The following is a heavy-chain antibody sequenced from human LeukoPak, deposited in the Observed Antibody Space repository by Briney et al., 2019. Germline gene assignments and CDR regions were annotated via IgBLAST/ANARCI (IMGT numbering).Heavy chain of an antibody. Sequence: GGSLRLSCEASEFTFISYSINWFRQAPGKGLDCVSSIISIRNYIYYADSVRGRFTISRDNARNSLYLQMNSLRAEDTAVYYCARLRGGYNYALGPFDYWGQGTLVTVSS. D-gene: IGHD5-18*01. CDR2: IISIRNYI. J-gene: IGHJ4*02. V-gene: IGHV3-21*01. CDR1: EFTFISYS. CDR3: ARLRGGYNYALGPFDY.